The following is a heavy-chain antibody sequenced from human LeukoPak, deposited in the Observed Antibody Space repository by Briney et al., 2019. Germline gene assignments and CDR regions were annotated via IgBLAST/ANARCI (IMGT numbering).Heavy chain of an antibody. J-gene: IGHJ5*02. Sequence: GGSLRLSCAASGFTFSSYSMNWVRQAPGKGLEWVSSISSSSSYIYYADSVKGRFTISRDNAKNSLYLQMNSLRAEDTAVYYCARDFKLWFGEFTDWFDPWGQGTLVTVSS. CDR3: ARDFKLWFGEFTDWFDP. D-gene: IGHD3-10*01. V-gene: IGHV3-21*01. CDR2: ISSSSSYI. CDR1: GFTFSSYS.